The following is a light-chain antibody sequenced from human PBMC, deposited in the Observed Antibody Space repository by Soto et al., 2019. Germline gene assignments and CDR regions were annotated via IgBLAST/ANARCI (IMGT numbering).Light chain of an antibody. CDR1: SSYIGAGYD. Sequence: QSVLTQPPSVSGAPGQRVTISCTGSSSYIGAGYDVHWYQQLPGTAPKLLLYANTNRPSGVPDRFSGSKSGTSASLAITGLQAEDEADYYCQSYDDSLGGHVIFGGGTKLTVL. V-gene: IGLV1-40*01. J-gene: IGLJ2*01. CDR3: QSYDDSLGGHVI. CDR2: ANT.